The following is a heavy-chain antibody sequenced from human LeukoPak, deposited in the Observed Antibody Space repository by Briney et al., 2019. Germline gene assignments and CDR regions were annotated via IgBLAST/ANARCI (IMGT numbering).Heavy chain of an antibody. CDR2: MNPSSGNT. D-gene: IGHD2-2*01. CDR3: ARAQAPCSSTSCYDFDY. Sequence: ASVKVSCKASGYTFTSYDINWVRQATGQGLEWMGWMNPSSGNTGYAQKFQGRVTITRNTSISTAYMELSSLRSEDTAVYYCARAQAPCSSTSCYDFDYWGQGTLVTVSS. CDR1: GYTFTSYD. V-gene: IGHV1-8*03. J-gene: IGHJ4*02.